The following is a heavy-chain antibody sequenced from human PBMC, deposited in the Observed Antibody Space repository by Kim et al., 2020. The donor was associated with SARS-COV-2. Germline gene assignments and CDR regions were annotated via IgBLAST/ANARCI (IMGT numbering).Heavy chain of an antibody. CDR1: GFTFSSYE. CDR3: AREDPYCSSTSCLGY. CDR2: ISSSGSTI. V-gene: IGHV3-48*03. D-gene: IGHD2-2*01. Sequence: GGSLRLSCAASGFTFSSYEMNWVRQAPGKGLVWVSYISSSGSTIYYADSVKGRFTISRDNAKNSLYLQMNSLRAEDTAVYYCAREDPYCSSTSCLGYWGQGTLVTVSS. J-gene: IGHJ4*02.